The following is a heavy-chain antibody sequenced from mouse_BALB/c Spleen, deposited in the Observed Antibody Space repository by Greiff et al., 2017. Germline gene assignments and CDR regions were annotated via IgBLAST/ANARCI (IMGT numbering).Heavy chain of an antibody. CDR2: ISNGGGST. J-gene: IGHJ2*01. CDR3: ARHGNYGNYFDY. V-gene: IGHV5-12-2*01. Sequence: EVKLVESGGGLVQPGGSLKLSCAASGFTFSSYTMSWVRQTPEKRLEWVAYISNGGGSTYYPDTVKGRFTISRDNAKNTLYLQMSSLKSEDTAMYYCARHGNYGNYFDYWGQGTTLTVSS. CDR1: GFTFSSYT. D-gene: IGHD2-1*01.